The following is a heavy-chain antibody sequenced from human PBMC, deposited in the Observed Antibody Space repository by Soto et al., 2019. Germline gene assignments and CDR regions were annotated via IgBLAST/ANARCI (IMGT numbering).Heavy chain of an antibody. J-gene: IGHJ4*02. Sequence: QITLKESGPTLVKPTQTLTLTCTFSGFSLSTSGVGVGWIRQPPGKALEWLAVIYWDDNKRYSPSLKGRLTITKDTSKNQVVLTMTNMDPVDTATYYCAQVMPPSNFDHWGQGTLVTVSS. V-gene: IGHV2-5*02. CDR1: GFSLSTSGVG. CDR2: IYWDDNK. CDR3: AQVMPPSNFDH. D-gene: IGHD3-16*01.